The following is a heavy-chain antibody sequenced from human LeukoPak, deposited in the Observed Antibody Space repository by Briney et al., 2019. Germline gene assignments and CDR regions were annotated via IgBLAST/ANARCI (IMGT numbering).Heavy chain of an antibody. CDR1: GFTFSSYS. CDR3: ATGVSNLGF. V-gene: IGHV3-23*01. Sequence: GGSLRLSCAASGFTFSSYSMNWVRQAPGKGLEWVSSISASSRTYYADSVKGRFTISRDNSRSTLYLQMNSPRAEDTAVYFCATGVSNLGFWGQGTLVTVSS. CDR2: ISASSRT. J-gene: IGHJ4*02. D-gene: IGHD3-3*01.